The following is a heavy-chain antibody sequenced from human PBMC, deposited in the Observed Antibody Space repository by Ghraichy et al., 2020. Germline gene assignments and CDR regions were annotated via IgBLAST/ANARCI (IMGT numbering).Heavy chain of an antibody. CDR3: ARDWAVLWFGELGN. J-gene: IGHJ4*02. CDR2: IYSGGST. CDR1: GFTVSSNY. Sequence: GGSLRLSCAASGFTVSSNYMSWVRQAPGKGLEWVSVIYSGGSTYYADSVKGRFTISRDNSKNTLYLQMNSLRAEDTAVYYCARDWAVLWFGELGNWGQGTLVTVSS. V-gene: IGHV3-66*01. D-gene: IGHD3-10*01.